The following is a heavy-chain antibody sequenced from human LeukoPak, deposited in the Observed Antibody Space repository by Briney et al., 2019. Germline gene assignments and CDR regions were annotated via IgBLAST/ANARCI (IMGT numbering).Heavy chain of an antibody. CDR3: ARYQGLQELWYYFDY. CDR2: ISYDGSNK. J-gene: IGHJ4*02. D-gene: IGHD2-2*01. V-gene: IGHV3-30-3*01. CDR1: GFTFSSYA. Sequence: GGSLRPSCAASGFTFSSYAMHWVRQAPGKGLEWVAVISYDGSNKYYADSVKGRFTISRDNSKNTLYLQMNSLRAEDTAMYYCARYQGLQELWYYFDYWGQGTLVTVSS.